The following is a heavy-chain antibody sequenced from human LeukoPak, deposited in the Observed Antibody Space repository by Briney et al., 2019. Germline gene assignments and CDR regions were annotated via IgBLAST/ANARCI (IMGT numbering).Heavy chain of an antibody. Sequence: GGSLRLSCAASGFTFSSYAMSWVRQAPGKGLEWVSAISGSGGSTYYADSVKGRFTIPRDNSKNTLYLQMNSLRAEDTAVYYCAKRRYYDILTGYYGAFDYWGQGTLVTVSS. CDR3: AKRRYYDILTGYYGAFDY. CDR1: GFTFSSYA. CDR2: ISGSGGST. D-gene: IGHD3-9*01. J-gene: IGHJ4*02. V-gene: IGHV3-23*01.